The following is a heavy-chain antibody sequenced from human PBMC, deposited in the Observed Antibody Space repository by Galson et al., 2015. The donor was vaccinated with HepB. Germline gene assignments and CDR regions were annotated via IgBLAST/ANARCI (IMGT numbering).Heavy chain of an antibody. CDR1: GFTFSSYS. J-gene: IGHJ2*01. CDR3: ARDQGSSWYRNWYFDL. CDR2: ISSSSSYI. Sequence: SLRLSCAASGFTFSSYSMNWVRQAPGKGLEWVSSISSSSSYIYYADSVKGRFTISRDNAKNSLYLQMNSLRAEDTAVYYCARDQGSSWYRNWYFDLWGQGTLVTVSS. D-gene: IGHD6-13*01. V-gene: IGHV3-21*01.